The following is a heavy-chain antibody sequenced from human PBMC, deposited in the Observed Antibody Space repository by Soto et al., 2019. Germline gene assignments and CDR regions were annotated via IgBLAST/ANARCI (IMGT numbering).Heavy chain of an antibody. CDR1: GFTFGDYA. D-gene: IGHD3-22*01. V-gene: IGHV3-49*03. CDR2: IRSKAYGGTT. J-gene: IGHJ4*02. Sequence: PGGSLRLSCTASGFTFGDYAMSWFRQAPGKGLEWVGFIRSKAYGGTTEYAASVKGRFTISRDDSKSIAYLQMNSPKTEDTAVYYCTREARGYYDSSGYYYLGYWGQGTLVTVSS. CDR3: TREARGYYDSSGYYYLGY.